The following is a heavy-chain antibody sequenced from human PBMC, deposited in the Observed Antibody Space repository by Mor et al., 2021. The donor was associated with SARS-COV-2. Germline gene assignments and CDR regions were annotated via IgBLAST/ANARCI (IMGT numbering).Heavy chain of an antibody. J-gene: IGHJ3*01. CDR3: VRDADYTGSGSRFLSAFKV. Sequence: TYFADSVKGRFTISRDNSKDTMFLQMSSLRPEDTAVYYCVRDADYTGSGSRFLSAFKVWGRGTLVTVSS. CDR2: T. D-gene: IGHD3-10*01. V-gene: IGHV3-64D*06.